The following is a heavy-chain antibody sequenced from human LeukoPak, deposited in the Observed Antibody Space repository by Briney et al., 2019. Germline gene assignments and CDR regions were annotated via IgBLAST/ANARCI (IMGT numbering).Heavy chain of an antibody. V-gene: IGHV4-59*01. J-gene: IGHJ4*02. CDR1: GGSISSYY. Sequence: PSETLSLTCTASGGSISSYYWSWIRQPPGKGLEWIGYIYYSGSTNYNPSLKSRVTISVDTSKNQFSLKLSSVTAADTAVYYCARAVAARRYFDYWGQGTLVTVSS. CDR3: ARAVAARRYFDY. D-gene: IGHD6-19*01. CDR2: IYYSGST.